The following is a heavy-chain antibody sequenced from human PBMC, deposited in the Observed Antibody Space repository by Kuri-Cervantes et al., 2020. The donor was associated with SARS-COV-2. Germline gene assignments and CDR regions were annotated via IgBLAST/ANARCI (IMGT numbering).Heavy chain of an antibody. V-gene: IGHV4-39*07. CDR1: GGSISSSSYY. CDR3: ARVDV. Sequence: ESLKISCTVSGGSISSSSYYWGWIRQPPGKGLEWIGSIYYSGSTYYNPSLKSRVTISVDTSKNQFSLKLSSVTAADTAVYYCARVDVWGKGTMVTVSS. CDR2: IYYSGST. J-gene: IGHJ6*04.